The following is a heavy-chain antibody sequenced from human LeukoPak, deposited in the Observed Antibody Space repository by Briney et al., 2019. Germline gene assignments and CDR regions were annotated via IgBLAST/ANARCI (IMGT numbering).Heavy chain of an antibody. V-gene: IGHV3-33*01. D-gene: IGHD1-26*01. CDR3: TFEIGRSQGAFDI. Sequence: GRSLRLSCAASGFTFSKYAMHWVRQTPGKRLEWVAAIWNDGSDENYADSVKGRFTISSDNSKSTLYLQMNSLRAEDTAVYYCTFEIGRSQGAFDIWGQGTMITVSS. J-gene: IGHJ3*02. CDR2: IWNDGSDE. CDR1: GFTFSKYA.